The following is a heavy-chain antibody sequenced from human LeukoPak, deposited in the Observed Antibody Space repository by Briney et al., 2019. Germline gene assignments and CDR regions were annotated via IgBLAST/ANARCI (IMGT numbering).Heavy chain of an antibody. CDR3: AASPGRLRYFDWKYMDV. V-gene: IGHV4-59*01. D-gene: IGHD3-9*01. CDR1: GGSINGYY. CDR2: IYYTGST. Sequence: SETLSLTCTVSGGSINGYYWSWIRQSPGKGLESLGYIYYTGSTNYNPSLKSRVTMSVDTSRNQFFLRLSSVTAADTAVYYCAASPGRLRYFDWKYMDVWGKGTTVTISS. J-gene: IGHJ6*03.